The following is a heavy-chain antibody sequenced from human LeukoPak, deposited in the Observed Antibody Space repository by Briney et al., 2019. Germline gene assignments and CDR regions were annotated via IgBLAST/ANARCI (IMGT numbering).Heavy chain of an antibody. J-gene: IGHJ5*01. CDR3: AKSDWFDP. Sequence: GESLRLSCATSGFTFGNYWMSWLRQAPGKGLVWAARIKNDGSSASYAESVKGRFTISRDNARSTLFLQMDSLGVDDTAVYYCAKSDWFDPWGRRILVTVSS. CDR1: GFTFGNYW. V-gene: IGHV3-74*01. CDR2: IKNDGSSA.